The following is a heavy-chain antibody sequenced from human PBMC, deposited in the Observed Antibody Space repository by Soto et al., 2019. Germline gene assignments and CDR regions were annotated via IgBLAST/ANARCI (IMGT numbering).Heavy chain of an antibody. Sequence: PSETLSLTCAVYGGSFSGYYWSWIRQPPGKGLEWIGEINHSGSTNYNPSLKSRVTISVDTSKNQFSLKLSSVTAADTAVYYCARGPGAAGTFDPWGQGTLVTV. CDR1: GGSFSGYY. D-gene: IGHD6-13*01. CDR3: ARGPGAAGTFDP. J-gene: IGHJ5*02. CDR2: INHSGST. V-gene: IGHV4-34*01.